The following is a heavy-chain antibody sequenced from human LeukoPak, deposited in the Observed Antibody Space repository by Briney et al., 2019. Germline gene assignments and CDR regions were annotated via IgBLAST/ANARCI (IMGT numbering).Heavy chain of an antibody. CDR3: ARVSSSWQEVPFDY. CDR1: GVTFKNYA. D-gene: IGHD6-13*01. Sequence: GGSLRLSCAASGVTFKNYAMSWVRQAPGKGLEWVSTIGGSGGNTYYADSVKGRFTISRDDAHNSLYLQMNSLRAEDTALYYCARVSSSWQEVPFDYWGQGTLVTVSS. J-gene: IGHJ4*02. V-gene: IGHV3-23*01. CDR2: IGGSGGNT.